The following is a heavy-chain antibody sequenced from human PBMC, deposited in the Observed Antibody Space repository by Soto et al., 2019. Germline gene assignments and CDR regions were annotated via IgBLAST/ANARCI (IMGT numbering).Heavy chain of an antibody. D-gene: IGHD3-22*01. J-gene: IGHJ6*02. CDR1: GYTFTSYG. Sequence: ASVKVSCKASGYTFTSYGISWVRQAPGQGLEWMGWISAYNGNTNYAQKLQGRVSMTTDTSTSTAYMELRSLRSDDTAVYYCARAPVITMIVVVSGMDVWGQGTTVTVSS. CDR3: ARAPVITMIVVVSGMDV. CDR2: ISAYNGNT. V-gene: IGHV1-18*01.